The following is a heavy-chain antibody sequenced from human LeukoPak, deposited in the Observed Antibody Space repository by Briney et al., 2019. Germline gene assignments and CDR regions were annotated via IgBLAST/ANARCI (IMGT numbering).Heavy chain of an antibody. CDR1: GGSFSGYY. J-gene: IGHJ4*02. CDR2: INHSGST. Sequence: SETLSLTCDVYGGSFSGYYWSWIRQPPGKGLEWIGEINHSGSTNYNPSLKSRVTISVDTSKNQFSLKLSSVTAADTAVYYCARGLGYWGQGTLVTVSS. CDR3: ARGLGY. V-gene: IGHV4-34*01.